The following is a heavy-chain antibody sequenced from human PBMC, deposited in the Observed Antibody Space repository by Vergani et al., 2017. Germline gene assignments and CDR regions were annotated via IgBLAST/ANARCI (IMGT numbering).Heavy chain of an antibody. Sequence: QVQLVESGGGVVQPGRSLRLSCAASGFTFSSYAMHWVRQAPGKGLEWVAVISYDGSNKYYADSVKCRFTISRDNSKNTLYLQMNSLRAEDTAVYYCARDRGSSSWYTYYYYYYVDVWGKGTTVTVSS. D-gene: IGHD6-13*01. J-gene: IGHJ6*03. V-gene: IGHV3-30*01. CDR1: GFTFSSYA. CDR2: ISYDGSNK. CDR3: ARDRGSSSWYTYYYYYYVDV.